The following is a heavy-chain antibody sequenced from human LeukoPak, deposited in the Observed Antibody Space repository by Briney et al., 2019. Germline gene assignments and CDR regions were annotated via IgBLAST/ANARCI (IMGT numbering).Heavy chain of an antibody. D-gene: IGHD3-9*01. J-gene: IGHJ5*02. CDR2: IIPIFGTA. CDR3: AREGYDILTGYHYGQTWFDP. V-gene: IGHV1-69*13. CDR1: GGTFSSYA. Sequence: SVKVSCKASGGTFSSYAISWVRQAPGQGLEWMGGIIPIFGTANYAQKFQGRVTITADESTSTAYMELSSLRSEDTAVYYCAREGYDILTGYHYGQTWFDPWGQGTLVTVSS.